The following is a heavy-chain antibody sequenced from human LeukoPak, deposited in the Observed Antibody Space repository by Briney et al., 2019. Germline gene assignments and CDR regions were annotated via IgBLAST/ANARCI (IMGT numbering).Heavy chain of an antibody. V-gene: IGHV3-7*01. J-gene: IGHJ4*02. CDR1: GFTFSSYW. CDR3: ARALNYYDSSGYYYGYYFDY. D-gene: IGHD3-22*01. CDR2: IKQDGSEK. Sequence: QTGGSLRLSCAASGFTFSSYWMSWVRQAPGKGLEWVANIKQDGSEKYYVDSVKGRFTISRDNAKNSLYLQMNSLRAEDTAVYYCARALNYYDSSGYYYGYYFDYWGQGTLVTVSS.